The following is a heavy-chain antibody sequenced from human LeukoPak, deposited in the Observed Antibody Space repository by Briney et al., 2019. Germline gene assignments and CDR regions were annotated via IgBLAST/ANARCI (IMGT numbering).Heavy chain of an antibody. CDR1: GYSFTSYW. Sequence: GESLKISCKGSGYSFTSYWIGWVRQMPGKGLEWMGIIYPGDSDTRYSPSFQGQVTISADKSISTAYLQWSSLKASDTAMYYCARIPTMVRGVIMGFDPRGQGTLVTVSS. CDR2: IYPGDSDT. CDR3: ARIPTMVRGVIMGFDP. D-gene: IGHD3-10*01. J-gene: IGHJ5*02. V-gene: IGHV5-51*01.